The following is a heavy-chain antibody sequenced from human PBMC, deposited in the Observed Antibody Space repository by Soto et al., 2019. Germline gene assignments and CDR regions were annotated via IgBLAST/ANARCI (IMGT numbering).Heavy chain of an antibody. CDR3: AKDPVVGTRRAFDI. CDR2: ISGSGGST. V-gene: IGHV3-23*01. D-gene: IGHD1-7*01. Sequence: EVQLLESGGGLVQPGGSLRLSCAASGFTFSNFAMNWVRQAPGKGLEWGSAISGSGGSTYYADSVKGRFTISRDNSKNPLYPQKNSLRAEDTAVYYCAKDPVVGTRRAFDIWGQGTMVTVSS. J-gene: IGHJ3*02. CDR1: GFTFSNFA.